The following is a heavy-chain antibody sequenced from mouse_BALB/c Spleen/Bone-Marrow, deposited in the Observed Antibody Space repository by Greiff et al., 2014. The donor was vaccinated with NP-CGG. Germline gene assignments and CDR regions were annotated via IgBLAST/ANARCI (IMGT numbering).Heavy chain of an antibody. CDR2: TYPGSGST. V-gene: IGHV1-77*01. Sequence: VKLMESGPELVKPGASVKMSCKASGYTFTDYVISWVKQRTGQGLEWIGETYPGSGSTYYNEKFKGKATLTADKSSNTAYMQLSSLTSEDSAVYFCARWSFDYWGQGTTLTVSS. CDR1: GYTFTDYV. CDR3: ARWSFDY. J-gene: IGHJ2*01.